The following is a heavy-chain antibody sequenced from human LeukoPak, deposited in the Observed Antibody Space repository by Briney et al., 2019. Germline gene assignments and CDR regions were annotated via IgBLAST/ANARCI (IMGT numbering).Heavy chain of an antibody. Sequence: SETPSLTCAVYGGSFSGYYWSWIRQPPGKGLEWIGEINHSGSTNYNPSLKSRVTISVDTSKNQFSLKLSSVTAADTAVYYCAANYYDSSGYHYTSDYWGQGTLVTVSS. V-gene: IGHV4-34*01. CDR2: INHSGST. CDR3: AANYYDSSGYHYTSDY. J-gene: IGHJ4*02. D-gene: IGHD3-22*01. CDR1: GGSFSGYY.